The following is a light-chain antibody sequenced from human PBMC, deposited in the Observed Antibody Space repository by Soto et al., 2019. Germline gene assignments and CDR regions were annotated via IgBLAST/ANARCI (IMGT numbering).Light chain of an antibody. CDR3: HQLNNYPLT. CDR1: QGISSY. V-gene: IGKV1-9*01. Sequence: IKCTQSSSSHSAYVGGRVTITCRASQGISSYLGWYQQKPGKAPNLLIYDASTLQSGVPSRFSGSGSGTDFTLTISSLQPEDFATYYCHQLNNYPLTFGGGTKVDI. J-gene: IGKJ4*01. CDR2: DAS.